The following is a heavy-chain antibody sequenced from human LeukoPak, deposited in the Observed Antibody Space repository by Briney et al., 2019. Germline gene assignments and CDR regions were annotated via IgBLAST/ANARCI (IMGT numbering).Heavy chain of an antibody. CDR1: GGSVSSSIYF. Sequence: SETLSLTCTVSGGSVSSSIYFWGWIRQPPGKGLECIGSIYYSGSTYYNPSLESRVTISVDKSKDQFSLNFNSMSAADSAVYYCAANGYYTIEYWGQGTLVTVSS. J-gene: IGHJ4*02. V-gene: IGHV4-39*07. CDR2: IYYSGST. CDR3: AANGYYTIEY. D-gene: IGHD1-26*01.